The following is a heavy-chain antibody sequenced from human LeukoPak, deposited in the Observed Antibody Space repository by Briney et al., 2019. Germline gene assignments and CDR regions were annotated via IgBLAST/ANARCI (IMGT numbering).Heavy chain of an antibody. Sequence: GGSLRLSCAASGFTFSSYAMSWVRHAPGKGLEWVSAISGSGGSTYYADSVKGRFTISRDNSKSTLYLQMNSLRAEDTAVYYCAKDLTMIDAFDIWGQGTMVTVSS. J-gene: IGHJ3*02. CDR3: AKDLTMIDAFDI. CDR1: GFTFSSYA. V-gene: IGHV3-23*01. D-gene: IGHD3-22*01. CDR2: ISGSGGST.